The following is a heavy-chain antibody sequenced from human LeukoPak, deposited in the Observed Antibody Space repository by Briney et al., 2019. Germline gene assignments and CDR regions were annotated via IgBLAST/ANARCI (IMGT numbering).Heavy chain of an antibody. J-gene: IGHJ4*02. CDR2: IRQDGGQT. CDR1: ELTFSGYW. CDR3: ARDGHSSGSFDY. D-gene: IGHD3-10*01. Sequence: TGGSLRLSCAASELTFSGYWMNWVRQAPGKGLQWVGNIRQDGGQTHYLDSVKGRFTISRDNAKRSLYLQMNSLRPEGTAVYYCARDGHSSGSFDYWGQGTLVTVSS. V-gene: IGHV3-7*01.